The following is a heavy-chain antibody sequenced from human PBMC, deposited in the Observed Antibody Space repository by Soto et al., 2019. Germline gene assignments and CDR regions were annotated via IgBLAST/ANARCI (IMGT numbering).Heavy chain of an antibody. Sequence: QVQLVESGGGVVQPGRSLRLSCAASGFTFSSYGMHWVRQAPGKGLEWVAVISYGGSNKYYADSVKGRFTISRDNSKNTLYLQMNSLRAEDTAVYYCATPQGGWYPPFDYWGQGTLVTVSS. V-gene: IGHV3-30*03. CDR1: GFTFSSYG. D-gene: IGHD6-19*01. J-gene: IGHJ4*02. CDR2: ISYGGSNK. CDR3: ATPQGGWYPPFDY.